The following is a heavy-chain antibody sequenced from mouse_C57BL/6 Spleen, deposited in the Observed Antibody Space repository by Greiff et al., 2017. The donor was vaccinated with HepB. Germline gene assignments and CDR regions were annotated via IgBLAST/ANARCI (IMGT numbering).Heavy chain of an antibody. CDR1: GYTFTSYW. CDR3: ARGLPPGAY. D-gene: IGHD2-2*01. V-gene: IGHV1-55*01. CDR2: IYPGSGST. Sequence: QVQLQQPGAELVKPGASVKMSCKASGYTFTSYWITWVKQRPGQGLEWIGDIYPGSGSTNYNEKFKSKATLTVDKSSSTAYMQLSSLTSEDSAVYYCARGLPPGAYWGQGTLVTVSA. J-gene: IGHJ3*01.